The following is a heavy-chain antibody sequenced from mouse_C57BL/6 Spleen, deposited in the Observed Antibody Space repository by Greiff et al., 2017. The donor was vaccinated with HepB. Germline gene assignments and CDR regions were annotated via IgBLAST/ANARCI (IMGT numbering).Heavy chain of an antibody. J-gene: IGHJ2*01. Sequence: DVQLQESGPGLVKPSQSLSLTCSVTGYSITSGYYWNWIRQFPGNKLEWMGYISYDGSNNYNPSLKNRISITRDTSKNQFFLKLNSVTTEDTATYYCAREGGYYDAWGQGTTLTVSS. CDR3: AREGGYYDA. CDR1: GYSITSGYY. CDR2: ISYDGSN. V-gene: IGHV3-6*01.